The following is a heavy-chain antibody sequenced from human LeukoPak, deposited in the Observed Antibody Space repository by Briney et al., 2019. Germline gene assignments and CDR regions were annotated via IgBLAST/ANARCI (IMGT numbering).Heavy chain of an antibody. CDR3: AKDRAVATSYYFDY. V-gene: IGHV3-30*18. Sequence: GGSLRLSCEASGFTFSAYAMTWVRQAPGKGLEWVAVLSYDGTNKNYADSVKGRFTISRDNSKNTLYLQMNSLRAEDTAVYYCAKDRAVATSYYFDYWGQGTLVTVSS. J-gene: IGHJ4*02. CDR2: LSYDGTNK. D-gene: IGHD5-12*01. CDR1: GFTFSAYA.